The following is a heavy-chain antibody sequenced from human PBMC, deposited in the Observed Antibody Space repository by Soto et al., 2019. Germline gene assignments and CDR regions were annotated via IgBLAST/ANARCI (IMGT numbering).Heavy chain of an antibody. V-gene: IGHV3-30-3*01. CDR1: GFTFSSYA. CDR3: ARDQEVRGVISFGYYYYGMDV. Sequence: QVQLVESGGGVVQPGRSLRLSCAASGFTFSSYAMHWVRQAPGKGLEWVAVISYDGSNKYYADSVKGRFTISRDNSKNTLYLQMNSLRAEDTAVYYCARDQEVRGVISFGYYYYGMDVWGQGTTVTVSS. D-gene: IGHD3-10*01. CDR2: ISYDGSNK. J-gene: IGHJ6*02.